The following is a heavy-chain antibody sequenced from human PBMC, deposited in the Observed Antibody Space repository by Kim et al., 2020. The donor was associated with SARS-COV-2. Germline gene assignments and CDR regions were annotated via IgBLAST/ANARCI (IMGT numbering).Heavy chain of an antibody. CDR1: GDSISSNSG. Sequence: SETLSLTCTVSGDSISSNSGWRWIRQAPGKGLEWIGTVIYSGTVFYNPSLKSLVPISLDSSKTQISLKVPSVTAADTDVYYCVTVVTCAFHFWGQGTMVT. V-gene: IGHV4-38-2*02. CDR2: VIYSGTV. CDR3: VTVVTCAFHF. J-gene: IGHJ3*01. D-gene: IGHD6-6*01.